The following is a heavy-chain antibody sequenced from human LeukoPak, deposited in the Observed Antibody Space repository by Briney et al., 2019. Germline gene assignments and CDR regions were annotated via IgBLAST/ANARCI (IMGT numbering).Heavy chain of an antibody. CDR2: IYYSGNT. Sequence: PSETLSLTCTVSGGSVSSYYCSWIRQPPGKGLEWIGYIYYSGNTNYNPSLKSRVTISVDTSKNQFSLKLSSVTAADTAVYYCARWAPSGGFDYWGPGTLVIVSS. CDR1: GGSVSSYY. J-gene: IGHJ4*02. CDR3: ARWAPSGGFDY. V-gene: IGHV4-59*02. D-gene: IGHD3-10*01.